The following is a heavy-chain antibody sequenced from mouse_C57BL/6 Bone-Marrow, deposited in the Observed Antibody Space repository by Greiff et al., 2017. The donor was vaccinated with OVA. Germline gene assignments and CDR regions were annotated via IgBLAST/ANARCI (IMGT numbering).Heavy chain of an antibody. CDR1: GYTFTSYG. Sequence: QVQLQQSGAELARPGASVKLSCKASGYTFTSYGISWVKQRTGQGLEWIGEIYPRSGNTYYNEKFKGKATLTADKSSSTAYMELRSLTSEDSAVYFCARDYSNSWFAYWGQGTLVTVSA. CDR2: IYPRSGNT. CDR3: ARDYSNSWFAY. V-gene: IGHV1-81*01. J-gene: IGHJ3*01. D-gene: IGHD2-5*01.